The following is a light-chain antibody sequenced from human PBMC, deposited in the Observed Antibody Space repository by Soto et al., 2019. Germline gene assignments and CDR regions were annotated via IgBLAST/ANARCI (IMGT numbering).Light chain of an antibody. V-gene: IGKV3-15*01. Sequence: EVVMTQSPATLSVSQGERATLSCRASQSVSDNLAWYQQKPGQAPRLLIFGASTRATGIPARFSGSGSGTEFTLTISSLQSEVFAVYYCQQSNNWPYTFGQGTKLDIK. J-gene: IGKJ2*01. CDR2: GAS. CDR3: QQSNNWPYT. CDR1: QSVSDN.